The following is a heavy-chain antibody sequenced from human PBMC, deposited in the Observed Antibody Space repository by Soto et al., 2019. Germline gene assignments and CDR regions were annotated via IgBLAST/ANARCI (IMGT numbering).Heavy chain of an antibody. CDR1: RFTFSNYA. CDR3: ARDPNGDYMGAFDI. V-gene: IGHV3-23*01. J-gene: IGHJ3*02. Sequence: GGSLRLSCATSRFTFSNYAMTWVRQPPGKGLQWVSSIRGSGGTTYYADSVKGRFTMSRDNPKNTLYLQMNSLRDEDTAVYFCARDPNGDYMGAFDIWGQGIMVTVSS. D-gene: IGHD4-17*01. CDR2: IRGSGGTT.